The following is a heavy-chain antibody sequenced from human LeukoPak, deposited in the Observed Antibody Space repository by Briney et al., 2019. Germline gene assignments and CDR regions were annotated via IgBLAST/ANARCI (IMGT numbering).Heavy chain of an antibody. CDR3: AKVPVRGETFVY. Sequence: PGGSLRLSCAASGFTFSNYGMHWVRQAPGKGLEWVAFIRNDGSNKYNADSVKGRFTISRDNSKNTLYLQINSLRAEDTGVYYCAKVPVRGETFVYWGQATQAAVS. V-gene: IGHV3-30*02. CDR1: GFTFSNYG. CDR2: IRNDGSNK. J-gene: IGHJ4*02. D-gene: IGHD3-16*01.